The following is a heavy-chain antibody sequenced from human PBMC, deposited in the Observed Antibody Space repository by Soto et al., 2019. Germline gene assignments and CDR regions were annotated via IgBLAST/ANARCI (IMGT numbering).Heavy chain of an antibody. Sequence: VQLQESGPGLVKPSQTLSLTCTVSGGSISSDNYYWSWIRQPPGKGLEWIASIYYSGNSHYNQSLTSGLTISVDTSKSQFYLKVSSVTAAYTAVYYCARIKVGGRNLDSFYNWGQGTLVTVSS. CDR3: ARIKVGGRNLDSFYN. D-gene: IGHD1-26*01. CDR1: GGSISSDNYY. V-gene: IGHV4-30-4*01. J-gene: IGHJ4*02. CDR2: IYYSGNS.